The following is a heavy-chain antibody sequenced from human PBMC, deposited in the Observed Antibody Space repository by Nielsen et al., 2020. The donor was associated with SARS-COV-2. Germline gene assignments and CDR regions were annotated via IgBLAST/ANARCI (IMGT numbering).Heavy chain of an antibody. Sequence: SVKVSCKASGGTFSSYAISWVRQAPGQGLEWMGRIIPILGIANYAQKFQGRVTITADESTSTAYMELSSLRSEDTAVYYCARVAFPSIATDGYFDLWGRGTLVTVSS. V-gene: IGHV1-69*04. D-gene: IGHD6-25*01. CDR1: GGTFSSYA. CDR3: ARVAFPSIATDGYFDL. J-gene: IGHJ2*01. CDR2: IIPILGIA.